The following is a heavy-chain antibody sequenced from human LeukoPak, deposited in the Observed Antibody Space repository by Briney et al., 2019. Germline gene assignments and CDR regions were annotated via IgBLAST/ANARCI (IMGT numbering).Heavy chain of an antibody. D-gene: IGHD5-18*01. CDR2: AYYRSTWYN. Sequence: SQTLSLTCAISGDSVSSNSAAWIWIRQSPSRGLEWLGRAYYRSTWYNDYAVSVKSRITINPDTSKNQFSLQLNSVTPEGTAIYYCARAYNYGFDYWGQGTLVTVSS. CDR1: GDSVSSNSAA. V-gene: IGHV6-1*01. CDR3: ARAYNYGFDY. J-gene: IGHJ4*02.